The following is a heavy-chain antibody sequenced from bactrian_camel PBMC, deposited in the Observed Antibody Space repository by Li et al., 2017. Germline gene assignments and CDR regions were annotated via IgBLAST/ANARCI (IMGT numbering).Heavy chain of an antibody. V-gene: IGHV3S40*01. Sequence: DVQLVESGGGLVQPGGSLRLSCAASGFIFSTADMNWVRQAPGKGLEWVFEIVSGGSRTYYRDSVKGRFTISRDNAKNTVALQMNSLKSEDTALYYCAATGDSWGGDFGHWGQGTQVTVS. CDR3: AATGDSWGGDFGH. J-gene: IGHJ6*01. CDR2: IVSGGSRT. D-gene: IGHD5*01. CDR1: GFIFSTAD.